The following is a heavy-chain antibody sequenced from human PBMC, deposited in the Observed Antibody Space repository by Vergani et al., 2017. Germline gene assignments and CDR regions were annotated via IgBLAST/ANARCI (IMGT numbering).Heavy chain of an antibody. J-gene: IGHJ5*02. D-gene: IGHD3-10*01. CDR3: ARHGYYYGSGSYPNWFDP. CDR2: IYVSGIT. CDR1: GASINNDFYY. Sequence: QVQLQESGPGLVKPSQTLSLTCTVSGASINNDFYYWHWIRQPAGKGLEWIGRIYVSGITDYNSSLQSRVSMSVDTSKNQFSLTLTSVTAADTAVYYCARHGYYYGSGSYPNWFDPWGQGTLVTVSS. V-gene: IGHV4-61*02.